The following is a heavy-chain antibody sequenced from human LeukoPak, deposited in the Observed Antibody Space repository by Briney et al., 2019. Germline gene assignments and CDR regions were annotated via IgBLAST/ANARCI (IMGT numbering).Heavy chain of an antibody. Sequence: GGSLRLSCAASGFSFSSYAMSWVRQAPGKGLERVSAISGSGGSTYYADSVKGRFTISRDNSKNTLYLQMNSLRAEDTAVYYCANSIAAAGEGTDYWGQGTLVTVSS. CDR1: GFSFSSYA. J-gene: IGHJ4*02. CDR2: ISGSGGST. D-gene: IGHD6-13*01. CDR3: ANSIAAAGEGTDY. V-gene: IGHV3-23*01.